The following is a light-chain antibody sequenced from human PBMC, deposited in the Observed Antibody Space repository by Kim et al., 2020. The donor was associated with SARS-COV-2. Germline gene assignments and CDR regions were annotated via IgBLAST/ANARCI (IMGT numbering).Light chain of an antibody. CDR1: THGGRV. CDR2: YDS. Sequence: GEAGRVYWGGKTHGGRVWQWSGQRSGHAPDLLFYYDSDRPSGIPKRFSGSNSGNPSTLTISRVEAGDEADYYCQVWYSSSDHRVVFGGGTQLTVL. J-gene: IGLJ2*01. V-gene: IGLV3-21*04. CDR3: QVWYSSSDHRVV.